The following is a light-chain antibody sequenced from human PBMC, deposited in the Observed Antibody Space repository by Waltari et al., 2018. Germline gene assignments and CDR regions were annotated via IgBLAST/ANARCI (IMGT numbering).Light chain of an antibody. Sequence: QSVLTQPPSASGTPGQRVTISYSGSSSNIGSNTVNWYPQHPGPAPKLLIYSNNQWPSGVPDLFSGSKSGTSASLGISGLQSEDEADYYCAAWDASLNGWVFGGGTKLTVL. CDR1: SSNIGSNT. J-gene: IGLJ3*02. CDR3: AAWDASLNGWV. CDR2: SNN. V-gene: IGLV1-44*01.